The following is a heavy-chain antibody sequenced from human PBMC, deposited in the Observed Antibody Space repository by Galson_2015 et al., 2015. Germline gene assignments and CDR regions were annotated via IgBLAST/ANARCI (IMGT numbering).Heavy chain of an antibody. CDR3: ARAYNWNEEGRFDP. CDR2: IYHSGST. Sequence: ETLSLTCAVSGGSISSSNWWSWVRQPPGKGLEWIGEIYHSGSTNYNPSLKSRVTISVDKSKNQFSLKLSSVTAADTAVYYCARAYNWNEEGRFDPWGQGTLVTVSS. J-gene: IGHJ5*02. D-gene: IGHD1-1*01. CDR1: GGSISSSNW. V-gene: IGHV4-4*02.